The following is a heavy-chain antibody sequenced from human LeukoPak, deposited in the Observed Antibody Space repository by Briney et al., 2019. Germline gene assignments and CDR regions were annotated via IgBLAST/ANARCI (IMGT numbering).Heavy chain of an antibody. CDR2: INTYTGNP. CDR1: GYTFSSYA. Sequence: ASVKVSCKASGYTFSSYAMNWVRQVPGQGLESMGWINTYTGNPTYAQGFTGRFVFSLDTSVRTAYLQISSLKAEDTAVYYCVRVTTLVTVVGNWLDPWGQGTLVTVSS. CDR3: VRVTTLVTVVGNWLDP. J-gene: IGHJ5*02. D-gene: IGHD2-21*02. V-gene: IGHV7-4-1*02.